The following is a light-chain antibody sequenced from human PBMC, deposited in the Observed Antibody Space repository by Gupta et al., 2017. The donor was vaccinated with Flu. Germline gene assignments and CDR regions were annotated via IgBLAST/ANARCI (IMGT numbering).Light chain of an antibody. CDR1: VGANHD. Sequence: GQTARITCYGDVGANHDAAWYQQKPGTAPRLLIYRDKERPSGIPERFSGSNSGTTATLTITGLQAEDEADYYCQSEDSDVTSFVFGPGTTVTVL. CDR3: QSEDSDVTSFV. CDR2: RDK. J-gene: IGLJ1*01. V-gene: IGLV3-25*01.